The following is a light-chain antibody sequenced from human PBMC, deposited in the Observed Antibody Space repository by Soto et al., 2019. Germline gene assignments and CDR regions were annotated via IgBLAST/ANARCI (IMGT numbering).Light chain of an antibody. Sequence: DIQMTQSPSSLSPSVGDMFTITCRASRSISDWLAWYQQKPGKAPELLIFDASNLKSGVSSRFSFSGSGTEFTLTISRLQPDEDAPYYCLHSSHSWTFGQGTKVEIK. J-gene: IGKJ1*01. CDR2: DAS. CDR1: RSISDW. CDR3: LHSSHSWT. V-gene: IGKV1-5*01.